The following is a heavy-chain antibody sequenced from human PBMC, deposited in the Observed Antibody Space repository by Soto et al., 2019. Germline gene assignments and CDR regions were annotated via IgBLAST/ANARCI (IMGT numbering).Heavy chain of an antibody. CDR1: GFSLSTSGVG. D-gene: IGHD2-15*01. Sequence: QITLKESGPTLVKPTQTLTLTCTFSGFSLSTSGVGVAWIRQPPGEALEWLALIYWDADKRYRPSLESRLTITKDTSQTQVVLTMPNMDSVDTATYYCAYLPCSGGSCYWFSFSGMDVWGQGTTVTVSS. CDR3: AYLPCSGGSCYWFSFSGMDV. J-gene: IGHJ6*02. CDR2: IYWDADK. V-gene: IGHV2-5*02.